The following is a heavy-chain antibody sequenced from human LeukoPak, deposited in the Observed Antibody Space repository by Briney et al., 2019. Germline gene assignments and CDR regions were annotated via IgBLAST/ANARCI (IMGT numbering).Heavy chain of an antibody. CDR1: GGSVSSGTYY. CDR3: ARVAAGIGFFQH. D-gene: IGHD6-13*01. J-gene: IGHJ1*01. CDR2: IYTSGST. V-gene: IGHV4-61*02. Sequence: PSETLSLTCTVSGGSVSSGTYYWTWIRQPAGKGLEWIGRIYTSGSTNFNPSLKSRVSISLDTSQNQFSLKLSSVTAADTAVYYCARVAAGIGFFQHWGQGTLVTVSS.